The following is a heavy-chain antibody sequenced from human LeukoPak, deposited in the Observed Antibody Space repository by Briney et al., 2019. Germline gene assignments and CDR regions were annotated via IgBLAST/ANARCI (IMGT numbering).Heavy chain of an antibody. CDR1: EFTFSAYW. CDR2: IKQDGSEQ. D-gene: IGHD6-13*01. CDR3: ARAGPSSSWHQFDY. J-gene: IGHJ4*02. Sequence: GGSLRLSCAASEFTFSAYWLTWVRQAPGKGLEGVANIKQDGSEQYYVDSVKGRFTISRDNSKNTLYLQMNSLRAEDTAVYYCARAGPSSSWHQFDYWGQGTLVTVSS. V-gene: IGHV3-7*01.